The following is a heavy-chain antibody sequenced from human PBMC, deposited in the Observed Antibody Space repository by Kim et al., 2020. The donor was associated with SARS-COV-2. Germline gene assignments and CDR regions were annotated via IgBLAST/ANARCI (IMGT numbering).Heavy chain of an antibody. CDR3: ARGGGGLCSSTSCRTRNY. D-gene: IGHD2-2*01. Sequence: SETLSLTCAVYGGSFSGYYWSWIRQPPGKGLEWIGEINHSGSTNYNPSLKSRVTISVDTSKNQFSLKLSSVTAADTAVYYCARGGGGLCSSTSCRTRNY. J-gene: IGHJ6*01. V-gene: IGHV4-34*01. CDR1: GGSFSGYY. CDR2: INHSGST.